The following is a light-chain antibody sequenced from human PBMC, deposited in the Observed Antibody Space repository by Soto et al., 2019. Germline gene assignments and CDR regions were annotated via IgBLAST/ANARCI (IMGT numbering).Light chain of an antibody. V-gene: IGLV1-40*01. J-gene: IGLJ1*01. CDR2: SNN. CDR1: SSNIGAGFD. Sequence: QSVLTQPPSVSGAPGQRVTISCTGSSSNIGAGFDVHWYQQFPRTAPKLLIYSNNNRPSGVPDRFSVSKSATSASLAITGLQAADEAYYYCQSYDSSLSAYVFGSGTKLTVL. CDR3: QSYDSSLSAYV.